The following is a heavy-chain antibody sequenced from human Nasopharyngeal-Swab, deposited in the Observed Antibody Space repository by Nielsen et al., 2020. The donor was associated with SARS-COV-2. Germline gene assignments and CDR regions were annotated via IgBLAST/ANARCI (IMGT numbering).Heavy chain of an antibody. V-gene: IGHV1-69*01. Sequence: WVRQAPGQGLEWMGGIIPIFGTANYAQKFQGRVTITADESTSTAYMELSSLRSEDTAVYYCARVESQQWLARGNWFDPWGQGTLVTVSS. CDR3: ARVESQQWLARGNWFDP. CDR2: IIPIFGTA. D-gene: IGHD6-19*01. J-gene: IGHJ5*02.